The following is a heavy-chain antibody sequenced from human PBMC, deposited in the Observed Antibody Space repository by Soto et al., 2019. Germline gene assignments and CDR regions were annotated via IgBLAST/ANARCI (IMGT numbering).Heavy chain of an antibody. V-gene: IGHV3-7*03. CDR2: IKQDGSEK. J-gene: IGHJ4*02. CDR3: MRGYNWNYGVKFYYDY. CDR1: GFTFTSYW. D-gene: IGHD1-7*01. Sequence: EVELVESGGGLAQPGGSLRLSCAASGFTFTSYWMSWVRQAPGKGLEWVANIKQDGSEKSYVDSVKGRFTVSRDNIKNSLYLQMNTLRADDTAVYYCMRGYNWNYGVKFYYDYWGQGTLVTVSS.